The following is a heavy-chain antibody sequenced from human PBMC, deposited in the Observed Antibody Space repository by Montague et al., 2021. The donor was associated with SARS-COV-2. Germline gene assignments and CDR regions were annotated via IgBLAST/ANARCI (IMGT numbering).Heavy chain of an antibody. CDR2: IYYSGST. CDR3: ARGVPLGYDFWSGYPEIGDFDY. Sequence: SETLSLTCTVSGGSISSSSYYWGWIRQPPGKGLEWIGSIYYSGSTYYNPPLKSRVTISVDTSKNQFSLKLSSVTAADTAVYYCARGVPLGYDFWSGYPEIGDFDYWGQGTLVTVSS. J-gene: IGHJ4*02. V-gene: IGHV4-39*01. CDR1: GGSISSSSYY. D-gene: IGHD3-3*01.